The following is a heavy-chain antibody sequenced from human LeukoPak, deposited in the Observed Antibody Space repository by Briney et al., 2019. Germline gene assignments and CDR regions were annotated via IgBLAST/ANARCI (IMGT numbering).Heavy chain of an antibody. CDR2: INHSGST. CDR1: GGSFSGYY. D-gene: IGHD2-2*01. Sequence: PSETLSLTCAVYGGSFSGYYWSWIRQPPGKGLEWIGEINHSGSTNYNPSLKSRVTISVDTSNNQFSLKLRSVTAADTAVYYCAKRYCSSTTCYDDRGAFDYWGQGTLVTVSS. J-gene: IGHJ4*02. CDR3: AKRYCSSTTCYDDRGAFDY. V-gene: IGHV4-34*01.